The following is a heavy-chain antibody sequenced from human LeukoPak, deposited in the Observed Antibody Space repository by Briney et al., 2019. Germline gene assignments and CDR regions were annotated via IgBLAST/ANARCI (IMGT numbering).Heavy chain of an antibody. CDR2: INPGGSSI. Sequence: GRSLRLSCAASGFTFSSYWMHWVRQVPGKGLVWVARINPGGSSITYADSVKGRFTISRDNAKNTLYLQMDSLRVEDTGVYYCARSNQADDYWGQGTLVTVSS. V-gene: IGHV3-74*01. D-gene: IGHD1-14*01. CDR1: GFTFSSYW. CDR3: ARSNQADDY. J-gene: IGHJ4*02.